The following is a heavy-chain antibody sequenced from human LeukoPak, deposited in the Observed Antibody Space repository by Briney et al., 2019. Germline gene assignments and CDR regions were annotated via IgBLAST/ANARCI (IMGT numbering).Heavy chain of an antibody. CDR2: IISSGSTI. V-gene: IGHV3-11*04. CDR3: ARSSGWYEFAFDI. D-gene: IGHD6-19*01. Sequence: GGSLRLSCAASGFTFSDYYMSWIRQAPGKWLEWVSYIISSGSTIYYADSVKGRFTISRDNAKNSLYLQMNSLRAEDTAVYYCARSSGWYEFAFDILGQGTMVTVST. CDR1: GFTFSDYY. J-gene: IGHJ3*02.